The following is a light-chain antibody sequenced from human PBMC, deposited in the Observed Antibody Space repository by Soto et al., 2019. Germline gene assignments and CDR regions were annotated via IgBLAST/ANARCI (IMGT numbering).Light chain of an antibody. CDR1: QGISSY. CDR3: QQSYSTAVT. J-gene: IGKJ5*01. Sequence: ILLTQSPSSLSASVGDRVTITSRASQGISSYLNWYQQKPGKAPKLLIYAASSLQSGVPSRFSGSGSGTDFTLTISSLQPEDFETYYCQQSYSTAVTFGQGTRLEIK. CDR2: AAS. V-gene: IGKV1-39*01.